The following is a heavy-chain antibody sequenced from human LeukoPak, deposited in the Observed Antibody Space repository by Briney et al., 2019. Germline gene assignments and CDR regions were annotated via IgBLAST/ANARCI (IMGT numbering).Heavy chain of an antibody. V-gene: IGHV4-61*02. CDR1: GYSISSGSYY. D-gene: IGHD2-2*01. CDR3: ARVVPAAARIFDL. J-gene: IGHJ2*01. CDR2: IYTSGST. Sequence: PSETLSLTCTVSGYSISSGSYYWSWIRQPAGKGLEWIGRIYTSGSTNYNPSLKSRVTISVDTSKNQFSLKLSSVTAADTAVYYCARVVPAAARIFDLWGRGTLVTVSS.